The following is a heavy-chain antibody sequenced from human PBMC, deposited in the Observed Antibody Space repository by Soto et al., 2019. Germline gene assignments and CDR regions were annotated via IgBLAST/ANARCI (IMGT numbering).Heavy chain of an antibody. CDR2: IRSNTAIT. V-gene: IGHV3-23*01. CDR1: GFSFNPYV. Sequence: GGSPRLSCVASGFSFNPYVIAWVRQAPGKGLEWVSAIRSNTAITHYADSVKGQFTISRDNSKNTIYLQMNSLRAEDTAVYYCAKVYSSSWINYFDYWGQGTLVTVSS. D-gene: IGHD6-13*01. J-gene: IGHJ4*02. CDR3: AKVYSSSWINYFDY.